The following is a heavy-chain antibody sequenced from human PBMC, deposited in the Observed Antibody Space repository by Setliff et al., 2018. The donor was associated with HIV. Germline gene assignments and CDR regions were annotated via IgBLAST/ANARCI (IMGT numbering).Heavy chain of an antibody. Sequence: PSETLSLTCAVHGGSFSDYYWTWIRQPPGKGLEWIGEIKHSGSTNYNPSLKSRVTISVDTVKNQFSLNLTSVTAADTAVYYCARGGFKWSGSYADYWGQGTLVTVSS. CDR1: GGSFSDYY. CDR2: IKHSGST. V-gene: IGHV4-34*01. D-gene: IGHD1-26*01. CDR3: ARGGFKWSGSYADY. J-gene: IGHJ4*02.